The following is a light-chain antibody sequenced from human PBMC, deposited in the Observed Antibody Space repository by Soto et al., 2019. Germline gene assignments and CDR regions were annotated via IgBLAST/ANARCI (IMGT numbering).Light chain of an antibody. V-gene: IGKV1-39*01. CDR2: AAS. J-gene: IGKJ4*01. CDR1: QSISSY. CDR3: LQSYRTPLT. Sequence: DIQMTQYPSSLSASVGDRVTITCRASQSISSYLNWYQQKPGKAPKLLIYAASSLQSGVPSRFSGSGSGTDFTLTISSLQPEDFATYYCLQSYRTPLTFGGGTNVDIK.